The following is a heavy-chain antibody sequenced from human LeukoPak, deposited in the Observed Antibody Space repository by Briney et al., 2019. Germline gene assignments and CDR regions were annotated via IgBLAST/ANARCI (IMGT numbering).Heavy chain of an antibody. CDR2: IYSGGST. V-gene: IGHV3-53*01. Sequence: GGSLRLSCAASGFTVSSNYMSWVRQAPGKGLEWVSVIYSGGSTYYADSVKGRFTISRDNSKNTLYLQMNSLRAEDTAVYYCARSSSWFSFDYWGQGTLVTVSP. CDR3: ARSSSWFSFDY. D-gene: IGHD6-13*01. CDR1: GFTVSSNY. J-gene: IGHJ4*02.